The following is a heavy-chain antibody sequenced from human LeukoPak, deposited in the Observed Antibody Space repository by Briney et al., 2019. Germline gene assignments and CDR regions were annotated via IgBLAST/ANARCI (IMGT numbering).Heavy chain of an antibody. V-gene: IGHV4-34*01. CDR2: INHSGST. Sequence: SETLSLTCAVYGGSFSGYYWSWIRQPPGKGLEWIGEINHSGSTNYNPSLKSRVIISVDTSKNQFSLKLSSVTAADTAVYYCARIPDAFDIWGQGTMVTVSS. CDR1: GGSFSGYY. CDR3: ARIPDAFDI. J-gene: IGHJ3*02.